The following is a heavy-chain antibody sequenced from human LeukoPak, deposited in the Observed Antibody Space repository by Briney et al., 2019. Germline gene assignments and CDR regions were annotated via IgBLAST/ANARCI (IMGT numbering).Heavy chain of an antibody. J-gene: IGHJ4*02. V-gene: IGHV3-21*01. D-gene: IGHD4-17*01. CDR3: ARDEHGGYTFDY. CDR1: GFTFSSYT. Sequence: GGSLRLSCAASGFTFSSYTMNWVRQAPGKGLEWVSSISSSSRYIYYADSVKGRFTISRDNAKNSLYLQMHSLRAEDTAVYYCARDEHGGYTFDYWGRGTLVTVSS. CDR2: ISSSSRYI.